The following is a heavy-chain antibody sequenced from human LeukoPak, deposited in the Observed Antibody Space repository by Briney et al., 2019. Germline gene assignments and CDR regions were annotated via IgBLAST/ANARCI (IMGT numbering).Heavy chain of an antibody. CDR2: ISGSGGST. D-gene: IGHD6-19*01. J-gene: IGHJ6*03. Sequence: GGSLRLSCAASGFTFSSYAMSWVRQAPGKGLEWVSAISGSGGSTYYADSVKGRFTISRDNSKNTLYLQMNSLRAEDTAVYYCAREAVAGEGGGYYYMDVWGKGTTVTVSS. CDR1: GFTFSSYA. CDR3: AREAVAGEGGGYYYMDV. V-gene: IGHV3-23*01.